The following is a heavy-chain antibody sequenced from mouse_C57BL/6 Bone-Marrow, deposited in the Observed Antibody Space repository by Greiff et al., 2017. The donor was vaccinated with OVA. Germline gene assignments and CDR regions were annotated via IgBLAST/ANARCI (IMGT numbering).Heavy chain of an antibody. V-gene: IGHV1-81*01. CDR3: ARRGGRAMDY. CDR2: IYPRSGNT. Sequence: VKLVESGAELARPGASVKLSCKASGYTFTSYGISWVKQRTGQGLEWIGEIYPRSGNTYYNEKFKGKATLTADKSSSTAYMELRSLTSEDSAVYFCARRGGRAMDYWGQGTSVTVSS. J-gene: IGHJ4*01. D-gene: IGHD3-3*01. CDR1: GYTFTSYG.